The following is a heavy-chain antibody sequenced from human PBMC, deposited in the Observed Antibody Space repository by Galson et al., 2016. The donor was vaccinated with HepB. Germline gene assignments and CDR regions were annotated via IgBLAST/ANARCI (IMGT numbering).Heavy chain of an antibody. D-gene: IGHD1-1*01. CDR3: AKERLVRGIFDH. V-gene: IGHV3-23*01. J-gene: IGHJ4*02. CDR2: TSTRRTT. Sequence: RLSCAASGFVFSNFGLSWVRQAPGKGLEWVASTSTRRTTYYSDSVQGRFTISRDNSNNTLYLQMKGLRAEDTAVYYCAKERLVRGIFDHWGQGTLLTVSS. CDR1: GFVFSNFG.